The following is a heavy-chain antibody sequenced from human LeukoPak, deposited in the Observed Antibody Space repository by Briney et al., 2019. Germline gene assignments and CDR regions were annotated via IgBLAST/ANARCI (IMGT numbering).Heavy chain of an antibody. CDR3: ARDALAGDWYFDY. CDR1: GGSFSGYY. D-gene: IGHD3/OR15-3a*01. Sequence: SETLSLTCAVYGGSFSGYYWSWLRQPPGKGLEWIGEINHSGSTNYNPSLKSRVTISVDTSKNQFSLKLSSVTAADTAVYYCARDALAGDWYFDYWGQGTLVTVSS. V-gene: IGHV4-34*01. CDR2: INHSGST. J-gene: IGHJ4*02.